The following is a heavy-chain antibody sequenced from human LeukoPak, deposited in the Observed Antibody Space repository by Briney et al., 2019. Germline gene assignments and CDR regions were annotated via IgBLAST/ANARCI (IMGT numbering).Heavy chain of an antibody. CDR1: GFTVSSNY. V-gene: IGHV3-66*01. CDR3: ARDEGLYLLDV. Sequence: PGGSLRLSCAASGFTVSSNYMSWVRQAPGKGLEWVSVIYSGGTTYYADSVKGRFTISRDNSKNTLYLQMNSLRVEDTAVYYCARDEGLYLLDVWGQGTTVTVSS. J-gene: IGHJ6*02. CDR2: IYSGGTT.